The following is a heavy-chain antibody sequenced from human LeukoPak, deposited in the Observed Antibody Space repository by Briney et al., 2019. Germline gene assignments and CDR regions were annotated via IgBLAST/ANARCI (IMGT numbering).Heavy chain of an antibody. V-gene: IGHV4-59*01. Sequence: KPSETLSLTCAVYGGSFSGYYWSWIRQPPGKGLEWIGYIYYSGSTNYNPSLKSRVTISVDTSKNQFSLKLNSVTAADTAVYYCARGRNAEYFQHWGQGTLVTVSS. J-gene: IGHJ1*01. CDR2: IYYSGST. CDR3: ARGRNAEYFQH. CDR1: GGSFSGYY.